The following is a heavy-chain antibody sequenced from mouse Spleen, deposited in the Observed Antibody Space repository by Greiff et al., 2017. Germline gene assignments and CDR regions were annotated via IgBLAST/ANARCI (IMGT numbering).Heavy chain of an antibody. CDR1: GYTFTSYD. CDR3: ATSTHTEGFAY. V-gene: IGHV1-85*01. Sequence: VQLKESGPELVKPGASVKLSCKASGYTFTSYDINWVKQRPGQGLEWIGWIYPRDGSTKYNEKFKGKATLTVDTSSSTAYMELHSLTSEDSAVYFCATSTHTEGFAYWGQGTLVTVSA. J-gene: IGHJ3*01. D-gene: IGHD1-1*01. CDR2: IYPRDGST.